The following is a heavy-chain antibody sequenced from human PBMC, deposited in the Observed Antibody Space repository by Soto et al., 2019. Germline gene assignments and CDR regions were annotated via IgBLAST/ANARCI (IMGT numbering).Heavy chain of an antibody. J-gene: IGHJ3*02. CDR2: IIPILGIA. CDR1: GGTFSSYT. D-gene: IGHD1-26*01. CDR3: ARLIVGATTNAFEI. V-gene: IGHV1-69*02. Sequence: SVKVSCKASGGTFSSYTISWVRQAPGQGLEWMGRIIPILGIANYAQKFQGRVTITADKSTSTAYMELSSLRSEDTAVYYCARLIVGATTNAFEIWGQVKMITV.